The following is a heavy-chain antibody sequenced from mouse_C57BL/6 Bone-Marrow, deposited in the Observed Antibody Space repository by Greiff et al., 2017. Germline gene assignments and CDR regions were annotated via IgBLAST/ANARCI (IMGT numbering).Heavy chain of an antibody. CDR2: ISSGGSYT. V-gene: IGHV5-6*02. Sequence: DVMLVESGGDLVKPGGSLKLSCAASGFTFSSYGMSWVRQTPDKRLEWVATISSGGSYTYYPDSVKGRFTISRDNAKNTLYMQMSSLQSEDTAMYYCARLGITTGFDYWGQGTTLTVSS. J-gene: IGHJ2*01. CDR1: GFTFSSYG. CDR3: ARLGITTGFDY. D-gene: IGHD2-4*01.